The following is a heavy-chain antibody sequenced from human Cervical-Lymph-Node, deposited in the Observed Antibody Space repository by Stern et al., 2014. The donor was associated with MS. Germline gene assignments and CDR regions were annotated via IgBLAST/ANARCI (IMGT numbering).Heavy chain of an antibody. CDR1: GYSFTSYW. Sequence: VQLVQSGAEVKKPGESLKISCKGSGYSFTSYWIGWVRQMPGKGLAWMGSIYPGDSHTSYTPSFHGQVTIPAHNSISTPHLHGSSLKASDTAMYYCARSADRATADYWGQGTLVTVSS. V-gene: IGHV5-51*01. D-gene: IGHD1-26*01. CDR3: ARSADRATADY. J-gene: IGHJ4*02. CDR2: IYPGDSHT.